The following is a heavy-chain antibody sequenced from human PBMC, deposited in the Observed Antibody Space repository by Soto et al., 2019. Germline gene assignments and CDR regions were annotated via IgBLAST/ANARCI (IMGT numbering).Heavy chain of an antibody. CDR2: INHSGST. V-gene: IGHV4-34*01. Sequence: SETLSLTCAVYGGSFSGYYWSWIRQPPGKGLEWIGEINHSGSTNYNPSLKSRVTISVDTSKNQFSLKLSSVTAADTAVYYCARGGCQLLSGYYYGMDVWGQGTTVTVSS. D-gene: IGHD2-2*01. J-gene: IGHJ6*02. CDR3: ARGGCQLLSGYYYGMDV. CDR1: GGSFSGYY.